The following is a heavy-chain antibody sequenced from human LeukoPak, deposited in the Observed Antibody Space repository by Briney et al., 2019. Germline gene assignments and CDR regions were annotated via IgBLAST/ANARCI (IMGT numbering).Heavy chain of an antibody. V-gene: IGHV6-1*01. CDR2: TYYRSKWYN. D-gene: IGHD6-19*01. CDR3: ARALRYSSGWALDY. Sequence: SQTLSLTCAISGDSVSSNSAAWNWIRQSPSRGLEWLGRTYYRSKWYNDYAVSVKSRITINPDTSKNHFSLQLNSVTPEDTAVYYCARALRYSSGWALDYWGQGTLVTASS. CDR1: GDSVSSNSAA. J-gene: IGHJ4*02.